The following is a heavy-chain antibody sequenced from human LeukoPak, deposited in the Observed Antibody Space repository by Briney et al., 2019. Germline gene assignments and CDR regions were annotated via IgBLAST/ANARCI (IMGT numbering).Heavy chain of an antibody. V-gene: IGHV1-46*01. Sequence: GASVKVSCKASGYTFTSYYMHWVRQAPGQGLEWMGIINPSGGSTSHAQKFQGRVTMTRDTSTSTVYMELSSLRSEDTAVYYCARVPPTRGGNSVESFDYWGQGTLVTVSS. CDR2: INPSGGST. D-gene: IGHD4-23*01. CDR3: ARVPPTRGGNSVESFDY. CDR1: GYTFTSYY. J-gene: IGHJ4*02.